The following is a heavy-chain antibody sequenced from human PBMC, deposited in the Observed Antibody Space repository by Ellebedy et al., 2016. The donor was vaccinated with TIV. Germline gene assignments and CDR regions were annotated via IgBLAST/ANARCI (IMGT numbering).Heavy chain of an antibody. D-gene: IGHD4-11*01. J-gene: IGHJ4*02. CDR1: GGSISSYH. CDR2: IYYSGST. Sequence: SETLSLTXTVSGGSISSYHWSWIRQPPGKGLEWIGYIYYSGSTNYNPSLKSRVTISVDTSKNQFSLKLSSVTAADTAVYYCARGVYSNYDQKAQNLLDWGQGTLVTVSS. CDR3: ARGVYSNYDQKAQNLLD. V-gene: IGHV4-59*01.